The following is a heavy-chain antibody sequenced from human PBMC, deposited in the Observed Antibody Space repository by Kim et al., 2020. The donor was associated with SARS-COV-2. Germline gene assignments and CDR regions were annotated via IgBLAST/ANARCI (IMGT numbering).Heavy chain of an antibody. J-gene: IGHJ4*01. CDR1: GFTFSTYC. D-gene: IGHD6-13*01. Sequence: GGSLRLSCAASGFTFSTYCMSWVRQAPGKGLEWVSSVSGSGATTYYADSAKGRFTTSRDNSKNTVYLQMNSLRVADTAAYYCARTRGRAAAGRNYYFDY. V-gene: IGHV3-23*01. CDR2: VSGSGATT. CDR3: ARTRGRAAAGRNYYFDY.